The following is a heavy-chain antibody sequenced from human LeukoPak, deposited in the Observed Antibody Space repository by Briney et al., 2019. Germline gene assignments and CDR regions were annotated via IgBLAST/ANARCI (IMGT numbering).Heavy chain of an antibody. Sequence: SETLSLTCTVSGGSISSYYWSWIRQPPGKGLEWIGYIYYSGSTNYNPSLKSRVTISVDTSKNQFSLRLSSVTAADTAVYYCARVTGYMVEDYFDYWGQGTLVTASS. CDR3: ARVTGYMVEDYFDY. CDR2: IYYSGST. CDR1: GGSISSYY. D-gene: IGHD6-13*01. V-gene: IGHV4-59*01. J-gene: IGHJ4*02.